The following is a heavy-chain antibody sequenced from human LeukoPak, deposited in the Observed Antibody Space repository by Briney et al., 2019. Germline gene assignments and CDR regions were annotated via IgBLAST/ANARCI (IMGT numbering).Heavy chain of an antibody. Sequence: PGGSLRLSCAASGFTFSNYPMGWVRQAPGKGLEWVSSISSSSSYIYYADSVKGRFTISRDNAKNSLYLQMNSLRAEDTAVYYCARGDRRYYYDSSGYYFDYWGQGTLVTVSS. V-gene: IGHV3-21*01. D-gene: IGHD3-22*01. J-gene: IGHJ4*02. CDR1: GFTFSNYP. CDR2: ISSSSSYI. CDR3: ARGDRRYYYDSSGYYFDY.